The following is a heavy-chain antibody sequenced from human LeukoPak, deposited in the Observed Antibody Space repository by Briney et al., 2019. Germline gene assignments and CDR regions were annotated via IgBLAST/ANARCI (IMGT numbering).Heavy chain of an antibody. J-gene: IGHJ4*02. CDR2: ISSSGSTI. V-gene: IGHV3-11*01. CDR1: GFTFSDYY. CDR3: ARINIAVAGKLFDY. Sequence: PGGSLRLSCAASGFTFSDYYMSWIRQAPGKGLEWVSYISSSGSTIYYADSVKGRFTISRDNAKNSLYPQMNSLRAEDTAVYYCARINIAVAGKLFDYWGQGTLVTVSS. D-gene: IGHD6-19*01.